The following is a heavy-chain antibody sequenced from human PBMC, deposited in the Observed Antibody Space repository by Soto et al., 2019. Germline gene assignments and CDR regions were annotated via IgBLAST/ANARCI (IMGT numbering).Heavy chain of an antibody. CDR2: ISYDGNNR. Sequence: QEQLVESGGGVVQPGRSLRLSCAASGFTFSAYAMNWVRQAPGKGLEWVALISYDGNNRYYADSVKGRFTISRDNSKNTLYLQMNSLRGEDTAVYYCASDGNTYYYDRQDYWGQGSLVTVSS. J-gene: IGHJ4*02. D-gene: IGHD3-22*01. CDR3: ASDGNTYYYDRQDY. V-gene: IGHV3-30-3*01. CDR1: GFTFSAYA.